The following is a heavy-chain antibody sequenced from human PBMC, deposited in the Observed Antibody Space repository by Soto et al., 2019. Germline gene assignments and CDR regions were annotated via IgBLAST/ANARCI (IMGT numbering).Heavy chain of an antibody. Sequence: GGSLRLSCAASGFTFSTYAMSWVRQAPGKGLEWVSAISGTGGSTYYADSVKGRFTISRDNSKNTLYLQMNSLRAEDMAVYYCAKNWDTTSSSSSHWGQGTLVTVSS. D-gene: IGHD6-6*01. CDR2: ISGTGGST. CDR3: AKNWDTTSSSSSH. V-gene: IGHV3-23*01. CDR1: GFTFSTYA. J-gene: IGHJ4*02.